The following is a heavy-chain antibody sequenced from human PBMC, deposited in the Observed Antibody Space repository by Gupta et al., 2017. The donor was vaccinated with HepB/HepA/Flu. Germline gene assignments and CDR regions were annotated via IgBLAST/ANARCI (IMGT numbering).Heavy chain of an antibody. CDR1: GFTFSSYA. V-gene: IGHV3-23*01. J-gene: IGHJ6*02. CDR3: AKENTATTFYYYYYGMDV. D-gene: IGHD5-18*01. CDR2: ISGSGGST. Sequence: VQPGGSLRLSCAASGFTFSSYAMSWVRQAPGKGLEWVSAISGSGGSTYYADSVKGRFTISRDNSKNTLYLQMNSLRAEDTAVYYCAKENTATTFYYYYYGMDVWGQGTTVTVSS.